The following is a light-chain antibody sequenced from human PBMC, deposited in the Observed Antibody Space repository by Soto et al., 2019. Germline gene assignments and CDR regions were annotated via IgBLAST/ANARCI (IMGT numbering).Light chain of an antibody. CDR1: SSNIGSNT. V-gene: IGLV1-44*01. CDR2: KNN. Sequence: QSVLTQPPSASGAPGQRVTISCSGSSSNIGSNTVNWYQQLPGTAPKLLIYKNNQRPSGVPDRFSGSESGTSASLAISGLQSEDGADYYCAAWDDSLNGYVFGTGTKLTVL. J-gene: IGLJ1*01. CDR3: AAWDDSLNGYV.